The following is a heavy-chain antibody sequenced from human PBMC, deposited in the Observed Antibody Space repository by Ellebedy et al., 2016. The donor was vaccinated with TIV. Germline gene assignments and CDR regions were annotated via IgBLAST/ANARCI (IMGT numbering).Heavy chain of an antibody. D-gene: IGHD3-10*01. J-gene: IGHJ4*02. Sequence: GESLKISCVTSGFTFSSYWMSWVRQAPGKGLEWVANIKQDGSEKYYVDSVKGRFTISRDNTKNSLYLQMNSLSAEDTAVYFCARPPAPPREGYWGQGTLVTVSS. CDR1: GFTFSSYW. CDR2: IKQDGSEK. V-gene: IGHV3-7*01. CDR3: ARPPAPPREGY.